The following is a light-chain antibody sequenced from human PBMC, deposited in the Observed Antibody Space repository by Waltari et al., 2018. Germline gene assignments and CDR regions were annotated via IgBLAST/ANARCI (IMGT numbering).Light chain of an antibody. CDR3: SSYTSSGVV. CDR2: DVY. CDR1: GSHVGGYDY. J-gene: IGLJ2*01. Sequence: QSALTQPASVSGSPGQAIISSCTATGSHVGGYDYVSWYQQYPGKAPRLIIYDVYNLPSVVSNRFSGSKSDNTASLTISGLQAEDESVYYCSSYTSSGVVFGGGTKLTVL. V-gene: IGLV2-14*01.